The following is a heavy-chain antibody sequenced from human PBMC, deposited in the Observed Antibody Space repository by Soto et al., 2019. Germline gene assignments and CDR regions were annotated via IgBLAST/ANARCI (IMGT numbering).Heavy chain of an antibody. J-gene: IGHJ4*02. CDR3: ARGKLSDYVWGSYRYHFDY. CDR1: GGSFSGYY. CDR2: INHSGGT. V-gene: IGHV4-34*01. Sequence: ASETLSLTCAVYGGSFSGYYWSWIRQPPGKGLEWIGEINHSGGTNYNPSLKSRVTISVDTSKNQLSLKLSSVTAADTAVYYCARGKLSDYVWGSYRYHFDYWGQGTVVTVSS. D-gene: IGHD3-16*02.